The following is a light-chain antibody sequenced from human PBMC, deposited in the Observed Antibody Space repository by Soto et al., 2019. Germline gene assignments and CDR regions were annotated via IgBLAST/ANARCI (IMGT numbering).Light chain of an antibody. Sequence: QSVLTQPASVSGSRGQSMTMSGTGTSSDVGGYDYVSWYQIHPGKAPKLMVFEVSNRPSGVSYRFSGSKSGNTASLTISGLQAEDEADYFCSSYSLSTAYLFGTGTKVTVL. CDR3: SSYSLSTAYL. CDR1: SSDVGGYDY. V-gene: IGLV2-14*01. J-gene: IGLJ1*01. CDR2: EVS.